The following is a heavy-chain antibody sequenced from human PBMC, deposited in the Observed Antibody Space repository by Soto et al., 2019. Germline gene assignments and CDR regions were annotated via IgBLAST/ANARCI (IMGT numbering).Heavy chain of an antibody. Sequence: PSETLSLTCTVSGGSISSYYWSWIRQPPGKGLEWIGYIYHTGSTNYNPSLKSRVTISVDTSKNQFSLKLSSVTAADTAVYYCARATIFGVVTRSYYFDYWGQGTLVTVSS. J-gene: IGHJ4*02. D-gene: IGHD3-3*01. CDR2: IYHTGST. V-gene: IGHV4-59*12. CDR3: ARATIFGVVTRSYYFDY. CDR1: GGSISSYY.